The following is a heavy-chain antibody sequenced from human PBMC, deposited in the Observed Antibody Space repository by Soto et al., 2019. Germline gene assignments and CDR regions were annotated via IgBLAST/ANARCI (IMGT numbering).Heavy chain of an antibody. CDR1: GGTFSSYA. Sequence: SGKDSCKASGGTFSSYASSWVRKAPGQGLEWMGGIIPIFGTANYAQKFQGRVTITADKSTSTAYMELSSLRSEDTALYFFARDQRFLEWSGMDVWGQGTTVTSP. CDR2: IIPIFGTA. CDR3: ARDQRFLEWSGMDV. J-gene: IGHJ6*02. V-gene: IGHV1-69*06. D-gene: IGHD3-3*01.